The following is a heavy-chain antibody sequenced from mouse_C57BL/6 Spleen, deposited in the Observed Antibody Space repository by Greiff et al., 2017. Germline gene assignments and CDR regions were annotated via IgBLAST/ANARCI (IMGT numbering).Heavy chain of an antibody. CDR3: ARWEYGSSYLDVEV. CDR2: INPNNGGT. CDR1: GYTFTDYY. V-gene: IGHV1-26*01. Sequence: VQLQQSGPELVKPGASVKISCKASGYTFTDYYMNWVKQSHGKSLEWIGDINPNNGGTSYNQKFKGKATLTVEKDSSTADIELLSLTSEDSAAYYCARWEYGSSYLDVEVWGTGTTVTVAS. J-gene: IGHJ1*03. D-gene: IGHD1-1*01.